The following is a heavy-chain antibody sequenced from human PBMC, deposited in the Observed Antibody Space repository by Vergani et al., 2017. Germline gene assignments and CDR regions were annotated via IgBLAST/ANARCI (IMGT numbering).Heavy chain of an antibody. CDR1: GFTLNTYG. CDR2: IRYDGSSE. CDR3: ANSVIAGNVGVAYFGMDV. Sequence: QVQILQSGGGVVQPGGSLRLSCTLSGFTLNTYGIHWVRQAPGKGLEWVSFIRYDGSSEYYGDSVKGRFTISRDKSQNTVNLQMNSLRTEDTAVYFCANSVIAGNVGVAYFGMDVWVRETTVTVSS. V-gene: IGHV3-30*02. D-gene: IGHD2/OR15-2a*01. J-gene: IGHJ6*02.